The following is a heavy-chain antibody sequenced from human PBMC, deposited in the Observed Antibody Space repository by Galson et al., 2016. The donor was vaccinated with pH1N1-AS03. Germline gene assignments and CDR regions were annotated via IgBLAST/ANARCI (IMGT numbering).Heavy chain of an antibody. CDR2: IYPGDSYT. V-gene: IGHV5-51*01. CDR3: ARHRLSVTHSFSTRGIGA. CDR1: GYSFTNYW. J-gene: IGHJ6*04. D-gene: IGHD5/OR15-5a*01. Sequence: QSGAEVKKPGESLKISCKGSGYSFTNYWIGWVRQMPGKGLEWMGIIYPGDSYTRYSPSFQGQVTISSNKSITTAYLQWSNLKASDPAMYYCARHRLSVTHSFSTRGIGAWGKGTTVTDSS.